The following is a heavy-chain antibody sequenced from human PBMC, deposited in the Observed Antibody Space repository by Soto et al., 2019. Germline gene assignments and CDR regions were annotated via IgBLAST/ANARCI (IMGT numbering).Heavy chain of an antibody. Sequence: QVQLVQSGGEVKKPGASVKVSCKASAYTFTNYGISWVRQAPGQGLEWMGWISAYNGNINYAQKFRGRVTRTTDTSASSAYLEVRSLGSDDTVVYYCASSGSSCNLMEFGSWGQGTLVTVSS. CDR1: AYTFTNYG. J-gene: IGHJ4*02. D-gene: IGHD2-15*01. V-gene: IGHV1-18*01. CDR3: ASSGSSCNLMEFGS. CDR2: ISAYNGNI.